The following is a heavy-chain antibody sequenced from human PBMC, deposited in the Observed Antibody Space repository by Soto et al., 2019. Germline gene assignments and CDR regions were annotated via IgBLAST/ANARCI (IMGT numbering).Heavy chain of an antibody. V-gene: IGHV1-69*12. Sequence: QVQLEQSGAEVKKPGSSVKVSCKASGGTFSNSAISWVRQAPGQGLEWMGGIMPIFRTPDYAQKFQCRVTVTADESTTTAYMELIGLRSDDTAVYYCATNKDRQQVGGNYYDILDVWGQGTTVTVSS. J-gene: IGHJ6*02. D-gene: IGHD2-2*01. CDR3: ATNKDRQQVGGNYYDILDV. CDR2: IMPIFRTP. CDR1: GGTFSNSA.